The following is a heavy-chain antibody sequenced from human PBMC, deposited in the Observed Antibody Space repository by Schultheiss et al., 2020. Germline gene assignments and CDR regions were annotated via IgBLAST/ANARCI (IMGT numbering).Heavy chain of an antibody. CDR3: ARGITIFGVPLYGMDV. V-gene: IGHV4-59*01. Sequence: SETLSLTCTVSGGSISSYYWSWIRQPAGKGLEWIGYIYYSGSTNYNPSLKSRVTISVDTSKNQFSLKLSSVTAADTAVYYCARGITIFGVPLYGMDVWGQGTTVTVSS. D-gene: IGHD3-3*01. CDR1: GGSISSYY. CDR2: IYYSGST. J-gene: IGHJ6*02.